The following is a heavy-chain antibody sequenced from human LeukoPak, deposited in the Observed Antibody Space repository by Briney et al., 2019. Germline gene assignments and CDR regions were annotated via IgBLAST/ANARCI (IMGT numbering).Heavy chain of an antibody. CDR2: IWYDGSNK. CDR1: GFTFSSYG. Sequence: QSGGSLRLSCAASGFTFSSYGMHWVRQAPGKGLEWVAFIWYDGSNKYYADSVKGRFTISRDDSKNTLYLQMNSLRAEDTAVYYCAKDSPVATRWGQGALVTVSS. CDR3: AKDSPVATR. V-gene: IGHV3-30*02. D-gene: IGHD1-26*01. J-gene: IGHJ4*02.